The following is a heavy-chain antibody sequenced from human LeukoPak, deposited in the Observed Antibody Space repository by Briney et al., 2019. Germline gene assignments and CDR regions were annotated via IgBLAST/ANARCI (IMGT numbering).Heavy chain of an antibody. D-gene: IGHD6-19*01. CDR1: GGSFSGYY. CDR3: ARRAGYSSGWYRTYNWFDP. CDR2: INHSGST. Sequence: SETLSLTCAVYGGSFSGYYWSWIRQPPGKGLEWIGEINHSGSTNYNPSLKSRVTISVDTSKNKFSLKLSSVTAADTAVYHCARRAGYSSGWYRTYNWFDPWGQGTLVTVSS. J-gene: IGHJ5*02. V-gene: IGHV4-34*01.